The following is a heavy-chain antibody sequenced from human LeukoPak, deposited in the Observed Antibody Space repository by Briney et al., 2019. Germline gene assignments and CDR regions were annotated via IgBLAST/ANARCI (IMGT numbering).Heavy chain of an antibody. CDR1: GGSISSGSYY. V-gene: IGHV4-61*02. J-gene: IGHJ4*02. CDR3: ARGYTGITGTIDY. D-gene: IGHD1-20*01. CDR2: IYNSGST. Sequence: SETLSLTCTVSGGSISSGSYYWRSVRQPAGEGREWIVRIYNSGSTNDDTSLKSRLTISVDTPKNQFSLKLSSVTAADTAVYYCARGYTGITGTIDYWGQGTLVTVSS.